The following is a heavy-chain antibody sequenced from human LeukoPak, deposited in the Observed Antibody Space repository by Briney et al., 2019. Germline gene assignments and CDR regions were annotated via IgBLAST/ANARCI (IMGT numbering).Heavy chain of an antibody. CDR1: GFTFSSYA. Sequence: GGSLRLSCAASGFTFSSYAMHWVRQAPGKGLEWVAVISYDGSNKYYADSVKGRFTISRDNSKNTLYLQMNSLRAEDTAVFYCAKGPKGYCSGGSCYYSYHYMDVWGKGTTVTISS. V-gene: IGHV3-30*04. CDR3: AKGPKGYCSGGSCYYSYHYMDV. D-gene: IGHD2-15*01. CDR2: ISYDGSNK. J-gene: IGHJ6*03.